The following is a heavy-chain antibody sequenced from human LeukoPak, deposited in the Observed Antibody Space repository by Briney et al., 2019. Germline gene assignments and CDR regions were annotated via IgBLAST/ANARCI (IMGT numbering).Heavy chain of an antibody. J-gene: IGHJ5*02. V-gene: IGHV3-30-3*01. CDR2: ISYDGSNK. D-gene: IGHD6-13*01. CDR1: GFTFSSYA. CDR3: ARVAVAGPTGWFDP. Sequence: GGSLRLSCAASGFTFSSYAMHWVRQAPGKGLEWVAVISYDGSNKYYADSVNGRFTISRDNPDNVVYLQMNSLRAEDTAVYYCARVAVAGPTGWFDPWGQGTLVTVSS.